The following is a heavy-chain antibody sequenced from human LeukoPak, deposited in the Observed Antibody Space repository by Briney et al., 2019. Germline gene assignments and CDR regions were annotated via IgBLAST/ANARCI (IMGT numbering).Heavy chain of an antibody. D-gene: IGHD3-16*02. Sequence: GGSLRLSCAASGFTFSSYGMHWVRQAPGKGLEWVAVIWCDGSNKYYADSVKGRFTISRDNSKNTLYLQMNSLRAEDTAVYYCAKDRYDYVWGSYRVNYYFDYWGQGTLVTVSS. CDR3: AKDRYDYVWGSYRVNYYFDY. CDR2: IWCDGSNK. CDR1: GFTFSSYG. J-gene: IGHJ4*02. V-gene: IGHV3-33*06.